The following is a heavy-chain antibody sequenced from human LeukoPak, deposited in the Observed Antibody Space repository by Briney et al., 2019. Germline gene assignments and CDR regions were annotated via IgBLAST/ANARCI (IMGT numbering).Heavy chain of an antibody. V-gene: IGHV3-30*02. D-gene: IGHD2-21*01. J-gene: IGHJ4*02. Sequence: PGGSLRPSCAASGFTFSNYGMHWVRQAPGKGLEWVAFIRYDGSNKYYADSVKGRFTISRDNSKNTLYLQMNSLRAEDTAVYYCAKGKGIAQLGYSYYFDYWGQGTLVTVSS. CDR2: IRYDGSNK. CDR1: GFTFSNYG. CDR3: AKGKGIAQLGYSYYFDY.